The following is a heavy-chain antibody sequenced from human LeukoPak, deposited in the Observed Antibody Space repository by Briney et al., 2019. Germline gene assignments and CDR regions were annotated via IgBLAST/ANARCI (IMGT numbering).Heavy chain of an antibody. CDR1: GFSFGGYQ. V-gene: IGHV3-48*03. D-gene: IGHD4-17*01. CDR2: ISTTGATT. Sequence: PGGSLRLSCAASGFSFGGYQMHWVRQAPGNGLEWVSSISTTGATTYYGDSVRGRFTISRDNAKNSVSLQMNILRAADTAVYYCARGDDYGDNAIMYWGQGTLVTVSS. CDR3: ARGDDYGDNAIMY. J-gene: IGHJ4*02.